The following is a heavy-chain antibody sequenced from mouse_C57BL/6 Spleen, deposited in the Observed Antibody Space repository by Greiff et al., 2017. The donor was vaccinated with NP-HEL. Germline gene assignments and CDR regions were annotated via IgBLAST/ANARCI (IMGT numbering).Heavy chain of an antibody. Sequence: VQLQQSGPELVKPGASVKISCKASGYTFTDYYMNWVKQSHGKSLEWIGDINPNNGGTSYNQKFKGKATLTVDKSSSTAYMELRSLTSEDSAVYYCARGDDYPYYFDYWGQGTTLTVSS. CDR3: ARGDDYPYYFDY. D-gene: IGHD2-4*01. V-gene: IGHV1-26*01. CDR1: GYTFTDYY. CDR2: INPNNGGT. J-gene: IGHJ2*01.